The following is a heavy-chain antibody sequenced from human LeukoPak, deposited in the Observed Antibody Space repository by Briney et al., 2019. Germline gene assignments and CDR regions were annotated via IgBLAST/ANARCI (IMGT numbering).Heavy chain of an antibody. CDR1: GYTFTSYY. Sequence: ASVKVSCKASGYTFTSYYMHWVRQAPGQGLEWMATINPSGGRISYAQKFQGRVTMTRDTSTSTVYMELSSLRSEDTAVYYCARDPRPSYDSSGYYYPGDYWGQGTQVTVSS. CDR2: INPSGGRI. CDR3: ARDPRPSYDSSGYYYPGDY. J-gene: IGHJ4*02. V-gene: IGHV1-46*01. D-gene: IGHD3-22*01.